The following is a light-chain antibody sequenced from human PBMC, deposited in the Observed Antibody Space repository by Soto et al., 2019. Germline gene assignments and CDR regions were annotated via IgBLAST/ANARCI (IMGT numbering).Light chain of an antibody. J-gene: IGKJ1*01. V-gene: IGKV1-9*01. Sequence: IQFPHSTYHFNTSVRDRVIPTSRASQGISSYLAWYQQKPGKAPTLLIYAASTLETGVPSRFSGSGSGTDFTLTISCLQPDDSATYCCQQYYASMKRLGQGTKV. CDR3: QQYYASMKR. CDR2: AAS. CDR1: QGISSY.